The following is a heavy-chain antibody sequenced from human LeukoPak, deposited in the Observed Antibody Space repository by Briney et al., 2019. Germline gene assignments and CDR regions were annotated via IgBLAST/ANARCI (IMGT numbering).Heavy chain of an antibody. J-gene: IGHJ5*02. D-gene: IGHD3-9*01. CDR2: INPNSGGT. CDR1: GYTFTGYY. Sequence: ASVKVSCKASGYTFTGYYMHWVRQAPGQGLEWMGWINPNSGGTNYAQKFQGRVTMTRDTSISTAYMELSRLRSDDTAVYYCAREAVLRYLTYNWFDPWAREPWSPSPQ. CDR3: AREAVLRYLTYNWFDP. V-gene: IGHV1-2*02.